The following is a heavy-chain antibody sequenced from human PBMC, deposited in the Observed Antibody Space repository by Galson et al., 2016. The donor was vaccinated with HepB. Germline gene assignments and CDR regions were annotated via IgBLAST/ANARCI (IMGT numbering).Heavy chain of an antibody. V-gene: IGHV5-51*01. CDR3: SKALDGTFYFDN. D-gene: IGHD2/OR15-2a*01. J-gene: IGHJ4*02. Sequence: QSGAEVKKPGESLKISCKDSGYRFTNYWIGWVRQMPGKGLEWMGIMYVGPSITRYSPSFQGQVTMSADKTINTAYLQWSKLKASDTAMYYCSKALDGTFYFDNWGQGTLVTVSS. CDR1: GYRFTNYW. CDR2: MYVGPSIT.